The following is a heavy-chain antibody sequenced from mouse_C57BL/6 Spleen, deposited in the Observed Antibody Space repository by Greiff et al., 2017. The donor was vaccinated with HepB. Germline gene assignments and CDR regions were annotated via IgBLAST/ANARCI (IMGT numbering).Heavy chain of an antibody. D-gene: IGHD2-4*01. CDR2: IYPGSGNT. CDR1: GYTFTDYY. V-gene: IGHV1-76*01. Sequence: QVQLQQSGAELVRPGASVKLSCKASGYTFTDYYINWVKQRPGQGLEWIARIYPGSGNTYYNEKFKGKATLTAEKSSSNSDMQLSSLTSEDSAVYFCARGGDYKDYFDYWGQGTTLTVSS. CDR3: ARGGDYKDYFDY. J-gene: IGHJ2*01.